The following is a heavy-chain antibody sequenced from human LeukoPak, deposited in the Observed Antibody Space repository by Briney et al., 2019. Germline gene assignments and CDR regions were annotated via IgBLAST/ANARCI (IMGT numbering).Heavy chain of an antibody. CDR2: IYYSGST. Sequence: SETLSLTCTVSGGSISSYYWSWIRQPPGKGLEWIGYIYYSGSTNYNPSLKSRVTISVDTSKNQFSLKLSSVTAADTAVYYCARDLFLGYCSSTSCPHNWFDPWGQGTLVTVSS. J-gene: IGHJ5*02. CDR1: GGSISSYY. V-gene: IGHV4-59*01. CDR3: ARDLFLGYCSSTSCPHNWFDP. D-gene: IGHD2-2*01.